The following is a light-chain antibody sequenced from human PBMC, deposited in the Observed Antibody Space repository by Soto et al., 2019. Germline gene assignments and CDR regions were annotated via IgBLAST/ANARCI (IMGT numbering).Light chain of an antibody. J-gene: IGLJ3*02. CDR3: MISYSSPRM. CDR1: TGAVTSGHY. CDR2: DTG. V-gene: IGLV7-46*01. Sequence: QTVVTQEPSLTVSPGGTVTLTCGSSTGAVTSGHYPYWFQQKPGQAPRTLIYDTGNKHSWTPARFSGSLLGGKAALTLSGAQADDEADYFCMISYSSPRMFGGVNKLTVL.